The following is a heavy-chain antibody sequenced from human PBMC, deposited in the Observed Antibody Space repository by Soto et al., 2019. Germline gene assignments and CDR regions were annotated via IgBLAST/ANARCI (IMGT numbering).Heavy chain of an antibody. CDR2: IYYSGST. CDR3: ATQEVGGSYVYTFDP. J-gene: IGHJ5*02. Sequence: LSLTCAVSGGSISSSSYYWGWIRQPPGKGLEWIGSIYYSGSTYYNPSLKSRVTISVDTSKNHFSLKLSSVTAADTAVYYCATQEVGGSYVYTFDPWGQGTLVTVSS. CDR1: GGSISSSSYY. V-gene: IGHV4-39*02. D-gene: IGHD1-26*01.